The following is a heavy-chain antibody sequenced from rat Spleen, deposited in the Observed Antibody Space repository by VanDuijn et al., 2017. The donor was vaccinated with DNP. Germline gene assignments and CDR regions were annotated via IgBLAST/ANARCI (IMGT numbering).Heavy chain of an antibody. J-gene: IGHJ2*01. Sequence: EVQLVESGGGLVQPGRSLKLSCVASGFNFNDYWMGWVRQAPGKGLEWIGEINKGSSTINYIPSLKDKFTISRDNVQNTLYLQTSTLGSEDTAIYFCTRGPNYGGDSDYFDYWGQGVMVTVSS. CDR1: GFNFNDYW. V-gene: IGHV4-2*01. CDR3: TRGPNYGGDSDYFDY. D-gene: IGHD1-11*01. CDR2: INKGSSTI.